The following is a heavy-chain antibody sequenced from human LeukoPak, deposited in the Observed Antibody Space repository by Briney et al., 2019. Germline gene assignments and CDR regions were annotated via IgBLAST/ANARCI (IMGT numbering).Heavy chain of an antibody. CDR3: ARKHVAVAGTHWFDP. D-gene: IGHD6-19*01. CDR2: INPSGGST. CDR1: GYTFTGYY. V-gene: IGHV1-46*01. Sequence: GASVKVSCKASGYTFTGYYMHWVRQAPGQGLEWMGIINPSGGSTSYAQKFQGRVTMTRDTSTSTVYMELSSLRSEDTAVYYCARKHVAVAGTHWFDPWGQGTLVTVSS. J-gene: IGHJ5*02.